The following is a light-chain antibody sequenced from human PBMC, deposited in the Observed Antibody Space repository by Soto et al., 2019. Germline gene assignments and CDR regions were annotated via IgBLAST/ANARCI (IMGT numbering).Light chain of an antibody. CDR3: QQYNSYPYT. J-gene: IGKJ2*01. CDR2: ETP. CDR1: QSISSW. Sequence: DIQMTQSPSTLSASVGDRVTITCRASQSISSWLAWYQQKPGKAPKLLIYETPSLESGVPSRFSGSGSGTEFTLTISSLQPDDFATYYCQQYNSYPYTFGQGTKLEIK. V-gene: IGKV1-5*03.